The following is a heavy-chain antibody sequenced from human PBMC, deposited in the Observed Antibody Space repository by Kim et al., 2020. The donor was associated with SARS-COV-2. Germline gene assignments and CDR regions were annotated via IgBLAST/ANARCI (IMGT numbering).Heavy chain of an antibody. D-gene: IGHD3-10*01. CDR3: ARQGQRTLGGDY. V-gene: IGHV5-51*01. Sequence: RSSPSFQGQVTISADKSISTAYLQWSSLKASDTAMYYCARQGQRTLGGDYWGQGTLVTVSS. J-gene: IGHJ4*02.